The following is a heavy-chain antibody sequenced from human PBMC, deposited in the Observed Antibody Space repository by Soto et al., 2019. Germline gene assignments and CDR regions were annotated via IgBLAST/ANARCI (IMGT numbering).Heavy chain of an antibody. Sequence: PETLCLTCPVSGGSISSYYWSCIRQPPGKGLEWIGYIYYSGSTNYNPSLKSRVTISVDTSKNQFSLKLSSVTAADTAVYYCARGGGLLLWFGLNWFDPWGQGTLVTVS. CDR3: ARGGGLLLWFGLNWFDP. V-gene: IGHV4-59*01. J-gene: IGHJ5*02. D-gene: IGHD3-10*01. CDR1: GGSISSYY. CDR2: IYYSGST.